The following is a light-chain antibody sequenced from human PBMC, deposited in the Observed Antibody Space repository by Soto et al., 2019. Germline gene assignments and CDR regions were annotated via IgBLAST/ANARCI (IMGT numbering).Light chain of an antibody. CDR1: SSDVGGYNY. CDR3: CSYTTSNTRQIV. Sequence: QSVLTQPASVSGSPGQSITISCTGTSSDVGGYNYVSWYQQQPGKAPKFMIYDVTNRPSGVSNRFSGSKSGNTASLTISGLQAEDEADYYCCSYTTSNTRQIVFGTGTKVTV. J-gene: IGLJ1*01. V-gene: IGLV2-14*01. CDR2: DVT.